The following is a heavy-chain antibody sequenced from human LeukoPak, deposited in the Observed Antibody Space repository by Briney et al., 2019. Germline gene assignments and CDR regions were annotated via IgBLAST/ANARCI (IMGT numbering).Heavy chain of an antibody. V-gene: IGHV1-2*02. CDR2: INPNSGGT. D-gene: IGHD3-3*01. Sequence: ASVKVSCKASGYTFTGYYMHWVRQAPGQGLEWMGWINPNSGGTNYAQKFQGRVTMTRDTSISTAYMEPSRLRSDDTAVYYCARGAADFWSGYNQYYFDYWGQGTLVTVSS. CDR1: GYTFTGYY. CDR3: ARGAADFWSGYNQYYFDY. J-gene: IGHJ4*02.